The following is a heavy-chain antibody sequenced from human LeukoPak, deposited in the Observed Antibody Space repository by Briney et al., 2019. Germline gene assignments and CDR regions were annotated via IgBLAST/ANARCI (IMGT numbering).Heavy chain of an antibody. CDR1: GVTFSRYG. CDR3: ARAGIAVDYRGFDY. Sequence: PGGALRLSCAPPGVTFSRYGMHSGREGPGKGGGRVAVISYDGSNKYYADSVKGRFTISRDNSKNTLYVQMNSLRGEDTAVYYCARAGIAVDYRGFDYWGQGTLVTVSS. J-gene: IGHJ4*02. V-gene: IGHV3-30*03. D-gene: IGHD6-19*01. CDR2: ISYDGSNK.